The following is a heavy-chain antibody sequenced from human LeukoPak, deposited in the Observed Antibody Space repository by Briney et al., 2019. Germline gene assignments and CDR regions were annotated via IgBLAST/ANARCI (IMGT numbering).Heavy chain of an antibody. CDR2: INPSGGSI. D-gene: IGHD2-15*01. CDR3: ARGPLEYCSGGTCYSGRNWFDP. J-gene: IGHJ5*02. V-gene: IGHV1-46*01. Sequence: ASVKVSCKAPGYTFTGYYMHWVRQAPGQGLEWMGIINPSGGSIRYAQKFQGRVTMTRDTSTSTVYMELRRLRYDDTAAYYCARGPLEYCSGGTCYSGRNWFDPWGQGTLVTVSS. CDR1: GYTFTGYY.